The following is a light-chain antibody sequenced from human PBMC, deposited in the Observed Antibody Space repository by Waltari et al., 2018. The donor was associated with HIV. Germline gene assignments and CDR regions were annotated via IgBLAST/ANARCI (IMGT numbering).Light chain of an antibody. CDR1: QAIGNY. CDR3: QQTYSSPWT. V-gene: IGKV1-39*01. J-gene: IGKJ1*01. Sequence: DIQMTQSPSYLSASVGDRVTITCRASQAIGNYFNWYQQKPGKAPRLLIYAAGISQSGVPSRFSGSGSGTHFSLTISSLQPDDFATYYCQQTYSSPWTFGQGTRVEIK. CDR2: AAG.